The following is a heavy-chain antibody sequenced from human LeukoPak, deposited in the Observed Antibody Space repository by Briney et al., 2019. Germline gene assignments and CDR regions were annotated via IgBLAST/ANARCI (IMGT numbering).Heavy chain of an antibody. Sequence: SETLSLTCAVYGGSFSGYYWSWIRQPPGKGLEWIGEINHSGSTNYNPSLKSRVTISVDTSKNQFSLKLRSVTAADTAVYYCARVPPTNWYFDLWGRGTLVTVSS. CDR1: GGSFSGYY. J-gene: IGHJ2*01. CDR3: ARVPPTNWYFDL. V-gene: IGHV4-34*01. CDR2: INHSGST. D-gene: IGHD5-12*01.